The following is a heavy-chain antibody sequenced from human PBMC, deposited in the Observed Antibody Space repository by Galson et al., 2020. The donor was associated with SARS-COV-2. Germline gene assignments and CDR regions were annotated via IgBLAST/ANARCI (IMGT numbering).Heavy chain of an antibody. Sequence: GESLKISCAASGFTFTTYSMSWVRQAPGRGLEWLSYINSDSTNIHYVDSVKGRFTISRDNAKNSVYLQMNSLRAEDTAVYYCGSGLPDYWGQGTLVTVSS. J-gene: IGHJ4*02. D-gene: IGHD2-8*02. CDR2: INSDSTNI. CDR3: GSGLPDY. CDR1: GFTFTTYS. V-gene: IGHV3-48*04.